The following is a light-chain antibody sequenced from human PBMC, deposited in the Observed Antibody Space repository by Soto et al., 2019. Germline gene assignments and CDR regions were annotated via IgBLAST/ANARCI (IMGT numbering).Light chain of an antibody. CDR3: QKLNSSPLT. Sequence: IQMTQSPSSLSASVGDRVTITCRASQDISNYLAWYQHRPGKVPKLLIYAASTLQSGVPSRFSGGGSATDFTLTISSLQPEDVETYYCQKLNSSPLTVGGGTKVEI. J-gene: IGKJ4*01. CDR1: QDISNY. V-gene: IGKV1-27*01. CDR2: AAS.